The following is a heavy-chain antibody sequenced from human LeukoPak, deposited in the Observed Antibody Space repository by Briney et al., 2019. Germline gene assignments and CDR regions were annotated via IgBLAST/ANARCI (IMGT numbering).Heavy chain of an antibody. J-gene: IGHJ2*01. CDR1: GFTFSSYA. CDR2: IGDRGART. D-gene: IGHD4-17*01. Sequence: PGGSLRLSRAASGFTFSSYAMTWVRQAPGKGLEWVSSIGDRGARTNYADSVQGQFTISRDNSKNTLYLEMNSLRAEDTAVYYCARDRTVTTRWYFDLWGRGTLVTVSS. CDR3: ARDRTVTTRWYFDL. V-gene: IGHV3-23*01.